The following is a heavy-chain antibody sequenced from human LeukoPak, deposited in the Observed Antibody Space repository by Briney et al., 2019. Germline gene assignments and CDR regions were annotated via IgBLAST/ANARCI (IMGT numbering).Heavy chain of an antibody. CDR1: GASISTNSYY. CDR2: IYYSGST. V-gene: IGHV4-39*01. D-gene: IGHD2-2*01. J-gene: IGHJ5*02. Sequence: SETLSLTCTVSGASISTNSYYWGWIRQPPGKGLEWIGSIYYSGSTYYNPSLKSRVTISVDTSKNQFSLKLSSVTAADTAVYYCARNVVPAAMPWFDPWGQGTLVTVSS. CDR3: ARNVVPAAMPWFDP.